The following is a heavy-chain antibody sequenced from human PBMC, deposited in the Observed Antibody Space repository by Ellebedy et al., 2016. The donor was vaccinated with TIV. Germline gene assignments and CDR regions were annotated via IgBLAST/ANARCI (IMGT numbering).Heavy chain of an antibody. CDR3: ARGAIWFGELSTYYCDY. CDR1: GFTFSCYW. V-gene: IGHV3-7*01. CDR2: INQAGGQE. D-gene: IGHD3-10*01. Sequence: GESLKISCSASGFTFSCYWMSWVRQASGKGLQRVANINQAGGQEYYVDSVKGRFTVSRDNAKNSLYLQMNRLRAEDTAVYYCARGAIWFGELSTYYCDYWGQGTLVTVAS. J-gene: IGHJ4*02.